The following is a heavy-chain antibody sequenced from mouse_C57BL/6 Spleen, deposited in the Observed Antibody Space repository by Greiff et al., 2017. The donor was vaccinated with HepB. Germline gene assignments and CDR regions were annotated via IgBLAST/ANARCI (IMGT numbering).Heavy chain of an antibody. CDR2: IRNKANGYTT. J-gene: IGHJ2*01. Sequence: EVKLMESGGGLVQPGGSLSLSCAASGFTFTDYYMSWVRQPPGKALEWLGFIRNKANGYTTEYSASVKGRFTISRDNSQSILYLQMNALRAEDSATYYCARSSLYDYDFDYWGQGTTLTVSS. CDR1: GFTFTDYY. CDR3: ARSSLYDYDFDY. V-gene: IGHV7-3*01. D-gene: IGHD2-4*01.